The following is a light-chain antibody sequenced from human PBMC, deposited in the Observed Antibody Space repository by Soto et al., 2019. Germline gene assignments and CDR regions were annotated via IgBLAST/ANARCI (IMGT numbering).Light chain of an antibody. V-gene: IGKV3-11*01. CDR1: QTVGTS. J-gene: IGKJ2*01. CDR2: DAS. CDR3: QQRSDWPPYT. Sequence: EIVLTQSPVTLSLSPGERATVSCRASQTVGTSLAWYQHKPGQAPRLLIYDASNRTTGIPLRFSGGGSGTDFTLTISSLEPEDFAIYYCQQRSDWPPYTFGQGTKVEV.